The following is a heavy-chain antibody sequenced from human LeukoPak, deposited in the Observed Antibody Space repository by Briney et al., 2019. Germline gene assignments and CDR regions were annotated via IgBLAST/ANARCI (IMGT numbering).Heavy chain of an antibody. D-gene: IGHD2-21*02. CDR3: ARTAGLVEGPPYYYYYMDV. J-gene: IGHJ6*03. CDR2: IYPGDSDT. Sequence: PGESLKISCKGSGYSFTSYWIGWVRQMPGKGLEWMGIIYPGDSDTRYSPSFQGQVTISADKSISTAYLQWSSLKASDTAMYYCARTAGLVEGPPYYYYYMDVWGKGTTVTVSS. V-gene: IGHV5-51*01. CDR1: GYSFTSYW.